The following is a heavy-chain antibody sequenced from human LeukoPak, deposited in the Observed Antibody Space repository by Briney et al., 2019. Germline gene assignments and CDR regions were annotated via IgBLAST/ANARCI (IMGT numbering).Heavy chain of an antibody. V-gene: IGHV4-34*01. CDR3: ARGGRVRGVFDY. D-gene: IGHD3-10*01. CDR1: GGSFSGYY. J-gene: IGHJ4*02. CDR2: INHSGST. Sequence: PSETLPLTCAVYGGSFSGYYWSWLRQPPGKGLEWTGEINHSGSTNYNPSLKSRVTISVDTSKNQFSLKLSSVTAADTAVYYCARGGRVRGVFDYWGQGTLVTVSS.